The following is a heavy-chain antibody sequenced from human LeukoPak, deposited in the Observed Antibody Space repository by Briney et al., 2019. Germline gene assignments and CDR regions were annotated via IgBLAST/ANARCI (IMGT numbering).Heavy chain of an antibody. CDR2: IIPIFGTA. Sequence: SVKVSCKASGGTFSSYAISWVRQAPGQGLEWMGGIIPIFGTANYAQKFQGRVTITTDESTSTAYMELSSLRSEDTAVYYCAADPITMVRGVTPGGMDVWGQGTTVTVSS. CDR3: AADPITMVRGVTPGGMDV. J-gene: IGHJ6*02. CDR1: GGTFSSYA. V-gene: IGHV1-69*05. D-gene: IGHD3-10*01.